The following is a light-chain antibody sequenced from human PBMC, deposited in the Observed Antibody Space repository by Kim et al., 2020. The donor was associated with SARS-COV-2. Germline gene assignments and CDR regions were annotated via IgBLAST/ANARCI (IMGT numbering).Light chain of an antibody. J-gene: IGLJ2*01. CDR1: SLTTYY. V-gene: IGLV3-19*01. CDR2: AKD. Sequence: SSELTQDPAVSVASGQTVRITCQGDSLTTYYASWYQQKPGQAPVLVFYAKDNRPSGIPDRFSGSSSGNTASLTITETQAEDEADYFCHSRDSSGNHQVFGGGTQLTVL. CDR3: HSRDSSGNHQV.